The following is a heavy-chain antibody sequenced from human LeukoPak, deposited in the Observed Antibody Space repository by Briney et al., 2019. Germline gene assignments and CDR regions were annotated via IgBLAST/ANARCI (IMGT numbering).Heavy chain of an antibody. D-gene: IGHD6-19*01. CDR3: ARTVYSSGWYGAFAI. Sequence: GESLKISCKASGYSFTNYWIGWVRQMSGKGLEWMGIIYPGDSDTRYSPSFQGQVTISADKSSSTAYLQWSSLKASDTAIYYCARTVYSSGWYGAFAIWGQGTLVTVSS. V-gene: IGHV5-51*01. CDR2: IYPGDSDT. J-gene: IGHJ4*02. CDR1: GYSFTNYW.